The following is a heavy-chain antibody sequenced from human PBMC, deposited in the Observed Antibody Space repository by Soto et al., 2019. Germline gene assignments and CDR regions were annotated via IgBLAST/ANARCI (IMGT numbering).Heavy chain of an antibody. D-gene: IGHD4-17*01. Sequence: EVQLVESGGGLVQPGGSLRLSCAASGFTFSSYSMNWVRQAPGKGLEWVSYISSSSSTIYYADSVKGRFTISRDNAKNLLYLKMSSLAAEDTAVYYAAGDGAVTNFCDYWGQGTLVTVSS. V-gene: IGHV3-48*01. CDR2: ISSSSSTI. J-gene: IGHJ4*02. CDR1: GFTFSSYS. CDR3: AGDGAVTNFCDY.